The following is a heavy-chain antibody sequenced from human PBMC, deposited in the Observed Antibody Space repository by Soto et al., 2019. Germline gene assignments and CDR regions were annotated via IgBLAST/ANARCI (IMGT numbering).Heavy chain of an antibody. J-gene: IGHJ4*02. Sequence: SDTLSPTFPVSGYSISICNYCGWLRQPPGKRLEWIGIIYQSGSTYYNPSLSSRANISVDTSKNQFSLKLSSVTAEDTAVYYCARVLGAPLYEFDCWGQGILVTVSS. CDR3: ARVLGAPLYEFDC. D-gene: IGHD1-26*01. CDR2: IYQSGST. V-gene: IGHV4-38-2*02. CDR1: GYSISICNY.